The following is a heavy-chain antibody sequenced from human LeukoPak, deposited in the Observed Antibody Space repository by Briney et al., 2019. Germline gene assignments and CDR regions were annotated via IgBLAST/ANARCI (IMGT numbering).Heavy chain of an antibody. D-gene: IGHD6-19*01. CDR2: ISGSGGST. CDR1: GFTFGTYA. J-gene: IGHJ5*02. Sequence: GGSLRLFCAASGFTFGTYAMSWVRQAPGKGLEWISAISGSGGSTYYADSVKGRFTISRDNSKNTLYLQMNSLRAVDTAVYYCAKIPYSSGWVQNWFDPWGQGTLVTVSS. CDR3: AKIPYSSGWVQNWFDP. V-gene: IGHV3-23*01.